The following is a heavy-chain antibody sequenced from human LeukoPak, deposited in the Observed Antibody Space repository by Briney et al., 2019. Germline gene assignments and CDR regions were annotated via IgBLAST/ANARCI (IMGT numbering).Heavy chain of an antibody. CDR1: GGSFSGYY. CDR2: INHSGST. CDR3: ARGSSGWYYYFDY. J-gene: IGHJ4*02. V-gene: IGHV4-34*01. D-gene: IGHD6-19*01. Sequence: SETLSLTCAVYGGSFSGYYWSWIRQPPGKGLEWIGEINHSGSTNYNPSLKSRVTISVDTSKNQFSLKLSSVTAADTAVYYCARGSSGWYYYFDYWAREPWSPSPQ.